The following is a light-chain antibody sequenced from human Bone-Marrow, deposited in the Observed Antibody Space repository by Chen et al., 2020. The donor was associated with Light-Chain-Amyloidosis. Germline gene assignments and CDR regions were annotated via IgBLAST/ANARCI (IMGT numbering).Light chain of an antibody. CDR1: QSVLYSSNNKNY. J-gene: IGKJ3*01. CDR2: WAS. V-gene: IGKV4-1*01. CDR3: QQYYTTPR. Sequence: DIVMTQSPDSLTVSLGERATINCKSSQSVLYSSNNKNYLAWYQQKPGQPPKLLIYWASTRESGVPDRFSGSGSGTDFPLTISSLQAEDVAVYYCQQYYTTPRFGPGTKVDLK.